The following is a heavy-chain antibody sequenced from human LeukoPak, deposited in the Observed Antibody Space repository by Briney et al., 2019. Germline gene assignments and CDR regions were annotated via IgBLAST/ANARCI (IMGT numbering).Heavy chain of an antibody. V-gene: IGHV1-18*01. CDR2: ISGYNGNT. Sequence: ASVKVSCKTSGYTFTSYSINWVRQAPGQGLEWMGWISGYNGNTNYAQKLQGRVTMTTDTSTSTAYMELRSLRSDDTALYYCARCNWNGLGPSDYWGQGTLVTVSS. D-gene: IGHD1-20*01. CDR1: GYTFTSYS. CDR3: ARCNWNGLGPSDY. J-gene: IGHJ4*02.